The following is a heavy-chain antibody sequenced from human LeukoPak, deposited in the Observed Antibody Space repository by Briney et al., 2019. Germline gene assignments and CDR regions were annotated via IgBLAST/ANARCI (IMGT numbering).Heavy chain of an antibody. CDR3: ARSTATTVTTVNYYYYGMDV. CDR2: IYPGDSDT. CDR1: GYSFTNYW. D-gene: IGHD4-11*01. J-gene: IGHJ6*02. Sequence: GESLKISCKGSGYSFTNYWIGWVRQMPGKGLEWMGIIYPGDSDTRYSPSFQGQVTISADKSISTAYLQWSSLKASDTAMYHCARSTATTVTTVNYYYYGMDVWGQGTTVTVSS. V-gene: IGHV5-51*01.